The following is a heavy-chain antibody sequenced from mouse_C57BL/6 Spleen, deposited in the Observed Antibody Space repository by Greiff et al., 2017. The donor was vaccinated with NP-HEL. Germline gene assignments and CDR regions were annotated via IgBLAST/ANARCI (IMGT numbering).Heavy chain of an antibody. J-gene: IGHJ3*01. CDR3: ARLYGNYVAWFAY. D-gene: IGHD2-1*01. V-gene: IGHV5-17*01. CDR1: GFTFSDYG. CDR2: ISSGSSTI. Sequence: EVQVVESGGGLVKPGGSLKLSCAASGFTFSDYGMHWVRQAPEKGLEWVAYISSGSSTIYYADTVKGRFTISRDNAKNTLFLQMTSLRSEDTAMYYCARLYGNYVAWFAYWGQGTLVTVSA.